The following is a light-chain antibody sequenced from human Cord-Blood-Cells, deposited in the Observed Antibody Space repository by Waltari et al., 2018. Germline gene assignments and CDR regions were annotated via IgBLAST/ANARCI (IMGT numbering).Light chain of an antibody. CDR2: EGS. CDR1: SSDVGRYNL. J-gene: IGLJ1*01. V-gene: IGLV2-23*01. CDR3: CSYAGSSTNYV. Sequence: QSALTQPASVSGSPGQSITISCTGTSSDVGRYNLVSWYQKHPCKAPKLMIYEGSKRPSGVSNLFSGSKSGNTASLTSSGLQAEDEADYYCCSYAGSSTNYVFGTGTKVTVL.